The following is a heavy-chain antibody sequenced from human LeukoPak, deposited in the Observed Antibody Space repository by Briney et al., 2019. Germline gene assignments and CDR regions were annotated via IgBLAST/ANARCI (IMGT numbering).Heavy chain of an antibody. D-gene: IGHD5-18*01. J-gene: IGHJ4*02. Sequence: GRSLRLSCAASGFTFSSYGMHWVRQAPGKGLECVAVIWYDGSNKYYADSVKGRFTISRDNSKNTLYLQMNSLRAEGTAVYYCAKEFAAYSYGPKAGFDYWGQGTLVTVSS. CDR1: GFTFSSYG. V-gene: IGHV3-33*06. CDR3: AKEFAAYSYGPKAGFDY. CDR2: IWYDGSNK.